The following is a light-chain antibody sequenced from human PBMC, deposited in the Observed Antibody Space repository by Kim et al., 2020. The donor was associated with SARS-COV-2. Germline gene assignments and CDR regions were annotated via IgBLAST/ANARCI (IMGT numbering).Light chain of an antibody. CDR1: SSDVGSYNL. Sequence: GQSITLSCTGTSSDVGSYNLVSWYQQHPGKAPKLMIYEGSKRPSGVSNRFSGSKSGNTASLTISGLQAEDEADYYCCSYAGSNTWVFGGGTQLTVL. CDR2: EGS. J-gene: IGLJ3*02. V-gene: IGLV2-23*01. CDR3: CSYAGSNTWV.